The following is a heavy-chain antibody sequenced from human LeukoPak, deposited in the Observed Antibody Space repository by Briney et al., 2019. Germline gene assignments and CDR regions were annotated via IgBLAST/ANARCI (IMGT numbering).Heavy chain of an antibody. J-gene: IGHJ6*02. CDR2: INPKRGGT. CDR1: VYTFTGYY. V-gene: IGHV1-2*02. D-gene: IGHD3-3*01. CDR3: ARKYDFWSGYLDYYYGMDV. Sequence: GSVKVSCKASVYTFTGYYMHWVRQAPGQGLAGVGWINPKRGGTNYAQKLQGRVTMTRDTSISTAYMEMSRLRADDTRVYYCARKYDFWSGYLDYYYGMDVWGQGTTVTVSS.